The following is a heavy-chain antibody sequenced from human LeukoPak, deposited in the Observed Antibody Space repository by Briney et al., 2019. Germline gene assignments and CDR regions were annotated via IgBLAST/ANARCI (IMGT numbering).Heavy chain of an antibody. CDR1: SGSIGNNY. J-gene: IGHJ2*01. Sequence: SETLSLTCTVSSGSIGNNYWSWIRQSPAKGLEWIGYIHYSGSSNYNPSLKSRVTISVDTSKNQFSLKLSSVTAADTAVYYCARMVGPRYFDLWGRGTLVTVSS. D-gene: IGHD1-26*01. CDR3: ARMVGPRYFDL. V-gene: IGHV4-59*08. CDR2: IHYSGSS.